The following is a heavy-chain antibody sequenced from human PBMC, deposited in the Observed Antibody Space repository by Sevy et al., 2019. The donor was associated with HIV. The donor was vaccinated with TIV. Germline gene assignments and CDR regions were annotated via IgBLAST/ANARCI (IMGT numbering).Heavy chain of an antibody. CDR3: ARETRIAAAGTYYYYGMDV. Sequence: GGSLRLSCAASGFTFNNYALHWVRQAPGKGLEWLTVILFDGSVKSADSVKGRFTISRDISKNTLYLKMNSLRAEDTAVYYCARETRIAAAGTYYYYGMDVWGQGTTVTVSS. V-gene: IGHV3-30*04. D-gene: IGHD6-13*01. CDR2: ILFDGSVK. J-gene: IGHJ6*02. CDR1: GFTFNNYA.